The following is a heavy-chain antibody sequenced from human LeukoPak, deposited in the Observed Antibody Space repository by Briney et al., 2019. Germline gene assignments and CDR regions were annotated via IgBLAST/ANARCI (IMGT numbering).Heavy chain of an antibody. J-gene: IGHJ6*03. D-gene: IGHD3-10*01. CDR2: IFYSGST. Sequence: SETLSLTCTVSSGSISTSNYYWGWVRQPPGKALEWIGNIFYSGSTYYNPSLKSRVTMSVDTSKNQFSLKLSSVTAADTAVYYCARDLCYYGSGSYYYYYYYMDVWGKGTTVTISS. CDR1: SGSISTSNYY. CDR3: ARDLCYYGSGSYYYYYYYMDV. V-gene: IGHV4-39*07.